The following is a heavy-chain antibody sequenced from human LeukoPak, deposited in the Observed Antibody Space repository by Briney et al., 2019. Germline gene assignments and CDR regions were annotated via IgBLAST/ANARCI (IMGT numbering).Heavy chain of an antibody. CDR2: IKQDGSEK. Sequence: PGGSLRLSCAASGFTLSSYWMSWVRQAPGKGLEWVANIKQDGSEKYYVDSVKGRFTISRDNAKNSLYLQMNSLRAEDTAVYYCAREIVVVVTAMIDYWGQGTLVTVSS. J-gene: IGHJ4*02. D-gene: IGHD2-21*02. V-gene: IGHV3-7*03. CDR3: AREIVVVVTAMIDY. CDR1: GFTLSSYW.